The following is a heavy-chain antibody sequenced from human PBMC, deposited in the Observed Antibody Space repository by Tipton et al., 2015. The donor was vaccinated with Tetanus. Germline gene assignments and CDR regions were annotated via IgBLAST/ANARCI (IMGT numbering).Heavy chain of an antibody. V-gene: IGHV4-39*01. CDR3: ARRRWQWLATWYFDL. Sequence: TLSLTCTVSGGSISSSSYYWGWIRQPPGKGLEWIGSIYYSGSTYYNPSLKSRVTISVDTSKNQFSLKLSSVTAADTAVYYCARRRWQWLATWYFDLWGRGTLVTVSS. J-gene: IGHJ2*01. D-gene: IGHD6-19*01. CDR1: GGSISSSSYY. CDR2: IYYSGST.